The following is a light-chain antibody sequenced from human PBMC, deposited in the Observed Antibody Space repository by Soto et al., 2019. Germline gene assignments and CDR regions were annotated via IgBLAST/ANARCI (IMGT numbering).Light chain of an antibody. J-gene: IGKJ4*02. V-gene: IGKV1-5*01. CDR1: QTISIY. Sequence: DIQMTQSPSTLSASVGERATITCRASQTISIYLAWYQQKPGKAPRVLIFDASTLDGGVPARFSGRRSGTDFTLTISSLQPDDFAAYYCQQYNNYPLTFGEGTKVEI. CDR3: QQYNNYPLT. CDR2: DAS.